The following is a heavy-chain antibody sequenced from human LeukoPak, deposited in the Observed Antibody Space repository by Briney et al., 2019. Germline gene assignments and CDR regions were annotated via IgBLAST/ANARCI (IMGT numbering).Heavy chain of an antibody. CDR2: IYHSGNT. V-gene: IGHV4-39*07. CDR3: ARDNWNSGYMDV. CDR1: GGSISSSSYY. J-gene: IGHJ6*03. Sequence: SETLSLTCNVSGGSISSSSYYWGWIRQPPGKGLEWIGSIYHSGNTYYNPSLKSRVSVSVDTSKNQFSLKLSSVTAADTAVYYCARDNWNSGYMDVWGKGTTVTVSS. D-gene: IGHD1-7*01.